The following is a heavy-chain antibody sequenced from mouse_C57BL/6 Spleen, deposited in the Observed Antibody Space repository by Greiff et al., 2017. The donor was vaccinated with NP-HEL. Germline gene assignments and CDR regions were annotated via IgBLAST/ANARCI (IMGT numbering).Heavy chain of an antibody. CDR1: GFNIKDYY. J-gene: IGHJ1*03. CDR3: ARGSYGSSHWYFDV. D-gene: IGHD1-1*01. Sequence: VQLKQSGAELVKPGASVKLSCTASGFNIKDYYMHWVKQRTEQGLEWIGRIDPEDGEPKYAPKFQGKATITADTSSNTAYLQLSSLTSEDTAVYYCARGSYGSSHWYFDVWGTGTTVTVSS. CDR2: IDPEDGEP. V-gene: IGHV14-2*01.